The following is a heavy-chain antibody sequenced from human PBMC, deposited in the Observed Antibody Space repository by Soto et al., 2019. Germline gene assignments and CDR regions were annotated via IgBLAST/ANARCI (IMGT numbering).Heavy chain of an antibody. J-gene: IGHJ6*02. CDR3: ARAGEGGSDDILPGPRWDYYYGMDV. CDR1: GFTVSSNY. V-gene: IGHV3-53*02. D-gene: IGHD3-9*01. Sequence: EVQLVETGGGLIQPGGSLRLSCVASGFTVSSNYMSWVRQAPGKGLEWVSVIYSGGSTYYADSVKGRITISRDNSKNTRYLQMNRLRAEDTAVYYCARAGEGGSDDILPGPRWDYYYGMDVWGQGTTVTVSS. CDR2: IYSGGST.